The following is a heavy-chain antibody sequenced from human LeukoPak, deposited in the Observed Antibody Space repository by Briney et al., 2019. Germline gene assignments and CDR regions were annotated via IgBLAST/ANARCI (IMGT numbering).Heavy chain of an antibody. V-gene: IGHV3-21*01. D-gene: IGHD3-10*01. Sequence: GGSLRLSCAASGFTFSSYSMNWVRQAPGKGLEWVSSISSSSSYIYYADSVKGRFTISRDNAKNSLYLQMNSLRAEDTAVYYCARWLSGGDYYYYYMDVWGKGTTVTVSS. CDR2: ISSSSSYI. CDR1: GFTFSSYS. J-gene: IGHJ6*03. CDR3: ARWLSGGDYYYYYMDV.